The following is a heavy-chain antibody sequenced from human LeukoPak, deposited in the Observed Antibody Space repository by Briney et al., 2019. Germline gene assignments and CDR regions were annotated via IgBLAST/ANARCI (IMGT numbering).Heavy chain of an antibody. D-gene: IGHD2-2*01. V-gene: IGHV3-72*01. CDR2: ARNKDDSYTK. CDR3: ARAHLPAALDY. Sequence: PGGSLRLSCAASGFTFSDHHMDWVRQAPGKGLEWVGRARNKDDSYTKEYAATVKGRFTISRDGSKNSLYLQMNSLKSEDTAVYYCARAHLPAALDYWGQGILVTVSS. J-gene: IGHJ4*02. CDR1: GFTFSDHH.